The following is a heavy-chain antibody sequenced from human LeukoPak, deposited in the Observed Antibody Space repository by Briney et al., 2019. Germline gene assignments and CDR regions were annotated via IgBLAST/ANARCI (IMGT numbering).Heavy chain of an antibody. J-gene: IGHJ1*01. CDR3: ARDSSSPRVKYFQH. CDR2: IYTSGST. D-gene: IGHD6-6*01. V-gene: IGHV4-61*02. Sequence: SETLSLTCTVSGGSISSGSYYWSWIRQPAGKGLEWIGRIYTSGSTNYSPSLKSRVTISVDTSENRFSLKLNSVTAADTAVYYCARDSSSPRVKYFQHWGQGTLVTVSS. CDR1: GGSISSGSYY.